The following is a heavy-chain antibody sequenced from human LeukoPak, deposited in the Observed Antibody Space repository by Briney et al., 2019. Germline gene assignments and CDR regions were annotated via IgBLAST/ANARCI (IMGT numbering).Heavy chain of an antibody. V-gene: IGHV3-23*01. CDR3: AKPYYYDSSGYYPFDY. CDR2: ISGTHAGRQGTT. D-gene: IGHD3-22*01. J-gene: IGHJ4*02. CDR1: GFTFSTYD. Sequence: GGSLRLSCAASGFTFSTYDMSWVRQTPGKGLEWVSAISGTHAGRQGTTYYADSVKGRFTISRDDSKNTLYLQMNSLRAEDTAVYYCAKPYYYDSSGYYPFDYWGQGTLVTVSS.